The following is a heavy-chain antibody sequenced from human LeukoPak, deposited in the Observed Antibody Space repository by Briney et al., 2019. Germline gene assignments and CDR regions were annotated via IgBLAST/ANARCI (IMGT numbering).Heavy chain of an antibody. CDR2: INAYKANT. D-gene: IGHD3-3*01. V-gene: IGHV1-18*01. CDR3: ARDSPFTIFGVVATSGGWFDP. CDR1: GYTFINYG. J-gene: IGHJ5*02. Sequence: ASVKVSCKASGYTFINYGINWVRQAPGQGLEWMGWINAYKANTNYAQKLQGRVTMTTDTSTSTAYMELRSLRSDDTAVYYCARDSPFTIFGVVATSGGWFDPWGQGTLVTVSS.